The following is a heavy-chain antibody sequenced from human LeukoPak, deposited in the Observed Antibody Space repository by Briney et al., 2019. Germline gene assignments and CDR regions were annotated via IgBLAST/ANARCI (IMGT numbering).Heavy chain of an antibody. J-gene: IGHJ6*03. D-gene: IGHD1-26*01. CDR1: GGSFSGYY. Sequence: KPSETLSLTCAVYGGSFSGYYWSWIRQPPGKGLEWIGEINHSGSTNYNPSLKSRVTISVDTSKNQFSLKLSSVTAADTAVYYCARDKWELLTGYYYYMDVWGKGTTVTISS. CDR3: ARDKWELLTGYYYYMDV. CDR2: INHSGST. V-gene: IGHV4-34*01.